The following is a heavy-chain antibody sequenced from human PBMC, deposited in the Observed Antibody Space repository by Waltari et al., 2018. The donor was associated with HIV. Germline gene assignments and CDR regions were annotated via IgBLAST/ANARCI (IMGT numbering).Heavy chain of an antibody. D-gene: IGHD6-19*01. CDR3: AKGGRAVAGNWFDP. CDR1: GFTFSNYA. CDR2: ISGRGGST. V-gene: IGHV3-23*01. J-gene: IGHJ5*02. Sequence: EVQLLESGGGLVQPGGSLRLSCAASGFTFSNYALNWVRQAPGKGVEWVGGISGRGGSTHNADSVKGRFSIARDNSKNTLYLQMNSLRPEDTAIYYCAKGGRAVAGNWFDPWGQGTLVTVSS.